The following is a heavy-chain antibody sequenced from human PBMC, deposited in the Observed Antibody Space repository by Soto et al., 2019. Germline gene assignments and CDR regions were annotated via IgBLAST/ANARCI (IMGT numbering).Heavy chain of an antibody. CDR1: GVTFSSYA. D-gene: IGHD1-20*01. CDR2: ISGSGGST. V-gene: IGHV3-23*01. J-gene: IGHJ4*02. Sequence: GGSLRLSCAASGVTFSSYAMSWVRQAPGKGLEWVSAISGSGGSTYYADSVKGRFTITRDNSKNTLYLQMNSLRAEDTAVYYCAKGRPGITGPVTHYWGQGTLVTVSS. CDR3: AKGRPGITGPVTHY.